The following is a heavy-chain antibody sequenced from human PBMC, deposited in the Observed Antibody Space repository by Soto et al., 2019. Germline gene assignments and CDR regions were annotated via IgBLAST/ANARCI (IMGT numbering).Heavy chain of an antibody. J-gene: IGHJ3*02. Sequence: EVQLLESGGGLVQPGGSLRLSCAASGFTFSSYAMSWVRQAPGTGLEWVSAIGGSGGSTYYADSVKGRFTISRDNSKNTLYLQINSLKAEDTAVYYCAKDLNYYGSGHDAFDIWGQGTMVTVSS. CDR2: IGGSGGST. D-gene: IGHD3-10*01. CDR3: AKDLNYYGSGHDAFDI. CDR1: GFTFSSYA. V-gene: IGHV3-23*01.